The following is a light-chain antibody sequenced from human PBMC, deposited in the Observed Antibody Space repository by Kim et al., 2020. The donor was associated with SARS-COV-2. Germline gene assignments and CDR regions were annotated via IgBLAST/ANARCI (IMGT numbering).Light chain of an antibody. CDR1: QGVSSN. CDR2: GAS. V-gene: IGKV3D-15*02. Sequence: EIVMTQSPATLSVSPGDRATLPCRASQGVSSNLAWFQQRPGQAPRLLIYGASNRATGIPDRFSGSGSGTGFTLNISRLEPEDCAVYYCQQYENSPWTFGQGTKVDIK. CDR3: QQYENSPWT. J-gene: IGKJ1*01.